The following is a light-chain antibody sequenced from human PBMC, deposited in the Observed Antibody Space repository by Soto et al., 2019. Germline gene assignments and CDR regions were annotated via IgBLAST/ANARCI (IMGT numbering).Light chain of an antibody. CDR2: SNN. CDR1: SSNIGSNT. J-gene: IGLJ1*01. Sequence: QSVLTQPPSASGTPGQRVTISCSGSSSNIGSNTVNWYQQLPGTAPKLLIYSNNQRPSGVPDRFSGSKSGTSASLAISGLQSEEEADYDCAAWDDSLNGYVLGTGTKVTVL. CDR3: AAWDDSLNGYV. V-gene: IGLV1-44*01.